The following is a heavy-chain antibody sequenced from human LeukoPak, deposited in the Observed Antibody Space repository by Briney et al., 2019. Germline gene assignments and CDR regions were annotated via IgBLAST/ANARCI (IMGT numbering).Heavy chain of an antibody. CDR3: ARGAYYYED. CDR2: ISSSSSTI. V-gene: IGHV3-48*01. D-gene: IGHD3-22*01. J-gene: IGHJ4*02. CDR1: GVTFRNYA. Sequence: GGSLRLSCAASGVTFRNYAMSWVRQAPGKGLEWVSYISSSSSTIYYADSVKGRFTISRDNAKNSLYLQMNSLRAEDTAVYYCARGAYYYEDWGQGTLVTVSS.